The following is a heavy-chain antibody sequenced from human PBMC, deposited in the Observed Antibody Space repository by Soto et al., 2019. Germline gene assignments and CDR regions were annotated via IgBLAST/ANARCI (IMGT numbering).Heavy chain of an antibody. J-gene: IGHJ4*02. CDR3: GKVLVGATGHTDSDS. D-gene: IGHD2-15*01. V-gene: IGHV4-39*01. CDR1: GGSIYRSGYY. Sequence: SETLSLTCTVSGGSIYRSGYYWGWIRQPPGRGLEWIGKIDDNGVTYSNPSLKSRVTISRDTSKNQFSLKLTSVTAADTALYYCGKVLVGATGHTDSDSWGPGTLVTVSS. CDR2: IDDNGVT.